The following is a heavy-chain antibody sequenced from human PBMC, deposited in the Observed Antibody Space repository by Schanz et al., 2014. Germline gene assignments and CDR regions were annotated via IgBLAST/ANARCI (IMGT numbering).Heavy chain of an antibody. V-gene: IGHV1-69*04. CDR1: GGTFSSYS. J-gene: IGHJ5*02. CDR3: AREVYLYDRCWFDP. Sequence: QVQLVQSGAEVKKPGSSVKVSCKASGGTFSSYSISWVRQAPGQGLEWMGRIIPILGIANYAQKFQGRLTMTRDTSTSTVYMELSSLRSEDTAVHYCAREVYLYDRCWFDPWGQGTLVTVSS. CDR2: IIPILGIA. D-gene: IGHD3-22*01.